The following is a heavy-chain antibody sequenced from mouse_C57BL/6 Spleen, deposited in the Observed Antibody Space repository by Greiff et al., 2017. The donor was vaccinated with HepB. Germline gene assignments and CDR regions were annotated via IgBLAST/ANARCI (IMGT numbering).Heavy chain of an antibody. CDR3: ARGNYGSREYYFDY. J-gene: IGHJ2*01. CDR2: ISDGGSYT. V-gene: IGHV5-4*01. Sequence: EVQLVESGGGLVKPGGSLKLSCAASGFTFSSYAMSWVRQTPEKRLEWVATISDGGSYTYYPDNVKGRFTISRDNAKNNLYLQMSHLKSEDTAMYYCARGNYGSREYYFDYWGQGTTLTVSS. CDR1: GFTFSSYA. D-gene: IGHD1-1*01.